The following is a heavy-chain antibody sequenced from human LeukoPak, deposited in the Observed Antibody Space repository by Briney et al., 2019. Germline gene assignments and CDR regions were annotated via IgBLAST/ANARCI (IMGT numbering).Heavy chain of an antibody. Sequence: PGGSLRLSCAASGFTFSSYAMSWVRQAPGKGLEWVSAISDSDGSTYYADSVKGRFTISRDNSKNTLYLQMNSLRAEDTAVYYCAKSGCSSTSCYKVYWGQGTLVTVSS. V-gene: IGHV3-23*01. CDR3: AKSGCSSTSCYKVY. CDR2: ISDSDGST. D-gene: IGHD2-2*02. CDR1: GFTFSSYA. J-gene: IGHJ4*02.